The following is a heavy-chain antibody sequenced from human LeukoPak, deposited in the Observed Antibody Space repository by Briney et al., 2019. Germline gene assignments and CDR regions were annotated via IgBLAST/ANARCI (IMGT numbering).Heavy chain of an antibody. CDR1: GFTFSSYA. D-gene: IGHD5-18*01. Sequence: GGSLRLSCAASGFTFSSYAMSWVRQAPGKGLEWVSFISGGGGSTSYAASVKGWFTISRDKSKNTLYLQMNSRRAEDTAVYYCAKASTAMVKCYDGIDVWGKGTTVTVSS. J-gene: IGHJ6*04. V-gene: IGHV3-23*01. CDR2: ISGGGGST. CDR3: AKASTAMVKCYDGIDV.